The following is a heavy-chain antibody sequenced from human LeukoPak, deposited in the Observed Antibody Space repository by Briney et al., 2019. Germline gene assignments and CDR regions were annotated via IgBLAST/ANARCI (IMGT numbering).Heavy chain of an antibody. Sequence: SETLSLTCTVSGGSISSYYWSWVRQPPGKGLEWIGYIYYSGSSNYNPSLKSRVTISVDTSKNQFSLKLSSVSAADTAVYYCARYSSSWYGFDPWGQGTLVTVSS. CDR3: ARYSSSWYGFDP. J-gene: IGHJ5*02. D-gene: IGHD6-13*01. CDR1: GGSISSYY. CDR2: IYYSGSS. V-gene: IGHV4-59*01.